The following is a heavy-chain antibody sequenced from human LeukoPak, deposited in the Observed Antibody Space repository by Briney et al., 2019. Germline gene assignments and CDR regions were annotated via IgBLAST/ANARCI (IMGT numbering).Heavy chain of an antibody. CDR2: INHSGST. Sequence: PETLSLTCAVYGGSFSGYYWSWIRQPPGKGLEWIGEINHSGSTTYNPSLKGRVTISVDTSKNQFSLKLSSVTAADTAVYYCVTYYYGSSAPKRNYWGQGILVTVSS. V-gene: IGHV4-34*01. D-gene: IGHD3-22*01. CDR3: VTYYYGSSAPKRNY. J-gene: IGHJ4*02. CDR1: GGSFSGYY.